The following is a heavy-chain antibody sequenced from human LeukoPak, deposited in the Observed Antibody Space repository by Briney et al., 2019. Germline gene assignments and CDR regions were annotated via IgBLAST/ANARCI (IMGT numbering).Heavy chain of an antibody. D-gene: IGHD2-2*02. CDR3: AKGAVPAAILDY. J-gene: IGHJ4*02. CDR2: IWYGGSNK. CDR1: GFTFNTYG. V-gene: IGHV3-30*02. Sequence: GGSLRLSCAASGFTFNTYGMHWVRQAPGKGLEWVAVIWYGGSNKYYADSVKGRFTISRDNSKNTLYLQMNSLRAEDTAVYYCAKGAVPAAILDYWGQGTLVTVSS.